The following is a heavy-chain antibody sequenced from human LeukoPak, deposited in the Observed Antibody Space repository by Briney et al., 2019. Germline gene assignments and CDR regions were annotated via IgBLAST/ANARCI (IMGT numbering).Heavy chain of an antibody. Sequence: PSETLPLTCAVYGGSFSGYYWSWIRQPPGKGLEWIGEINHSGSTNYNPSLKSRVTISVDTSKNQFSLKLSSVTAADTAVYYCARGVVVVAATSGWFDPWGQGTLVTVSS. CDR2: INHSGST. CDR1: GGSFSGYY. V-gene: IGHV4-34*01. J-gene: IGHJ5*02. D-gene: IGHD2-15*01. CDR3: ARGVVVVAATSGWFDP.